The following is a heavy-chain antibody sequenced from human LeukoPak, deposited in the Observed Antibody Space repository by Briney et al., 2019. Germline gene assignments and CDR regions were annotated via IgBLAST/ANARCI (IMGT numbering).Heavy chain of an antibody. J-gene: IGHJ4*02. CDR3: ARIPGINWGPFDY. V-gene: IGHV4-30-2*02. CDR2: IYHSGST. CDR1: GGSISSGGYY. D-gene: IGHD7-27*01. Sequence: SETLSLTCTVSGGSISSGGYYWSWIRQPPGKGLEWIGYIYHSGSTYYNPSLKSRVTISVDRSKNQFSLKLSSVTAADTAVYYCARIPGINWGPFDYWGQGTLVTVSS.